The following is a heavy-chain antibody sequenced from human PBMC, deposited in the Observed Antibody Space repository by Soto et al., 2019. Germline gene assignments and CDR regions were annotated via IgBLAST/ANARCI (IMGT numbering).Heavy chain of an antibody. V-gene: IGHV1-58*01. CDR2: IVVGSGNT. J-gene: IGHJ6*02. Sequence: GASVQVSCKASGFTFTSSAVQWVRQARGQRLEWIGWIVVGSGNTNYAQKFQERVTITSDMSTSTAYMELSSLRSEDTAVYYCAAALATVWFNYYYGMDVWGQGTTVTVSS. CDR1: GFTFTSSA. D-gene: IGHD2-21*02. CDR3: AAALATVWFNYYYGMDV.